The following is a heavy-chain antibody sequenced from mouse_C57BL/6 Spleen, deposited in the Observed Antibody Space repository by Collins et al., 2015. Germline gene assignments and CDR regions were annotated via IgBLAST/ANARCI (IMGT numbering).Heavy chain of an antibody. CDR3: AYGDGSSTLYWYFDV. Sequence: QVQLQQPGAELVRPGSSVKLSCKASGYTFTSYWMHWVKQRPIQGLEWIGNIDPSDSETRYNQKFKDKATLTVDKSSSTAYMQLSSLTSEDSAVYYCAYGDGSSTLYWYFDVWGTGTTVTVSS. J-gene: IGHJ1*03. V-gene: IGHV1-52*01. D-gene: IGHD1-2*01. CDR1: GYTFTSYW. CDR2: IDPSDSET.